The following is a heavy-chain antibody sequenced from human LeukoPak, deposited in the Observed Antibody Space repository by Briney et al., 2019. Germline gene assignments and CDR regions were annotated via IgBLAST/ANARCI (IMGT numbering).Heavy chain of an antibody. Sequence: KTSETLSLTCAVYGGSFSGYYWSWIRQPPGKGLEWIGEINHSGSTNYNPSLKSRATISVDTSKNQFSLKLSSVTAADTAVYYCARVVGANWFDPWGQGTLVTVSS. CDR2: INHSGST. D-gene: IGHD1-26*01. CDR1: GGSFSGYY. CDR3: ARVVGANWFDP. V-gene: IGHV4-34*01. J-gene: IGHJ5*02.